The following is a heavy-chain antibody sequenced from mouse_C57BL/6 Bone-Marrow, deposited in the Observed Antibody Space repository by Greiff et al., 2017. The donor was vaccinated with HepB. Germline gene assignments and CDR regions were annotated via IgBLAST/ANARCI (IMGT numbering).Heavy chain of an antibody. D-gene: IGHD1-1*01. CDR3: ARGFDYYGSSVYAMDY. CDR2: INPNSGST. J-gene: IGHJ4*01. Sequence: VQLQQPGAELVKPGASVKLSCKASGYTFTSYWMHWVKQSPGQGLEWIGMINPNSGSTNYNEKFKSKATLTVDKSSSTAYMQLSSLTSEDSAVYYCARGFDYYGSSVYAMDYWGQGTSVTVSS. V-gene: IGHV1-64*01. CDR1: GYTFTSYW.